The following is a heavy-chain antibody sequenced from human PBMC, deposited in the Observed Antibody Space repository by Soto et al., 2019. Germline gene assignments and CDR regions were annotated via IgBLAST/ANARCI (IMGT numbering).Heavy chain of an antibody. Sequence: QVQLVQSGAEVKKPGSSVKVSCKASGGTFSSYAISWVRQAPGQGLEWMGGIIPIFGTANYAQKFQGRVTITSDKSTSTAYMEVSSLRSDVTAVYYWARDSRWIQLWTDWYVDLWGRDTLVPVST. CDR2: IIPIFGTA. V-gene: IGHV1-69*06. CDR3: ARDSRWIQLWTDWYVDL. CDR1: GGTFSSYA. D-gene: IGHD5-18*01. J-gene: IGHJ2*01.